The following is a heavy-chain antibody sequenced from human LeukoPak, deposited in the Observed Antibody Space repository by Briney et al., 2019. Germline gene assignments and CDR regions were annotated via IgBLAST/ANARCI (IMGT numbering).Heavy chain of an antibody. CDR1: GFTFSSYS. CDR2: ISSSSSYI. J-gene: IGHJ6*02. Sequence: GGSLRLSCAASGFTFSSYSMNWVRQAPGKGLEWVSSISSSSSYIYYADSVKGRFTISRDNAKNSLYLQMNSLRAEDTAVYCCARDKVEGYFDWTYRDYYYGMDVWGQGTTVTVSS. D-gene: IGHD3-9*01. V-gene: IGHV3-21*01. CDR3: ARDKVEGYFDWTYRDYYYGMDV.